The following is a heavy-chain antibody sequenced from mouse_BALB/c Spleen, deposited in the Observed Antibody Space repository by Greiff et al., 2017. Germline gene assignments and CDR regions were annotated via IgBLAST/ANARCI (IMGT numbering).Heavy chain of an antibody. CDR2: ISSGGSYT. V-gene: IGHV5-6*01. Sequence: EVKLQESGGDLVKPGGSLKLSCAASGFTFSSYGMPWVRQTPDKRLEWVATISSGGSYTYYPDSVKGRFTISRDNAKNTLYLQMSSLKSEDTAMYYCARLSGNYDYYAMDYWGQGTSVTVSS. D-gene: IGHD2-1*01. CDR1: GFTFSSYG. J-gene: IGHJ4*01. CDR3: ARLSGNYDYYAMDY.